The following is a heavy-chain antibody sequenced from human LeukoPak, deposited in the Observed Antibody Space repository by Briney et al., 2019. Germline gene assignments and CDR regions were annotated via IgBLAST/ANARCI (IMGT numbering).Heavy chain of an antibody. V-gene: IGHV3-23*01. CDR2: FSVSDQTT. CDR3: XXXXXXXXXXSHYMDV. CDR1: XFTFSSYA. Sequence: CAASXFTFSSYAMSWVRQAPGKGLEWVSGFSVSDQTTYYADSVKGRFTISRDNAKNTLYLEINSLRAEDTAVYYCXXXXXXXXXXSHYMDVWGKGTTVTISS. J-gene: IGHJ6*03.